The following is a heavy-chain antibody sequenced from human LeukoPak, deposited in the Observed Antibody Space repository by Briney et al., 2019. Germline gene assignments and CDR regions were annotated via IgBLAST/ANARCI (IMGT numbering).Heavy chain of an antibody. D-gene: IGHD1-26*01. J-gene: IGHJ4*02. CDR1: GFTFSDYY. CDR2: IGSSGTTI. Sequence: GGSLRLSCAASGFTFSDYYMGWIRQAPGKGLEWVSYIGSSGTTIKYADSVKGRFTISRDNAKNSLYLQMNSLRAEDTAVYYCARDKSGSYYTFDYWGQGTLVTVSS. V-gene: IGHV3-11*01. CDR3: ARDKSGSYYTFDY.